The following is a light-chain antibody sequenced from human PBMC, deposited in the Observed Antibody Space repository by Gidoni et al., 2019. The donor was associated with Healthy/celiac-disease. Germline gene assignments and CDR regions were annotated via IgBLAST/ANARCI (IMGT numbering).Light chain of an antibody. V-gene: IGKV3-20*01. Sequence: EIVLTQSPGTLSLSPGERATLSCRASQRVSSSYLAWYQQKPGQAPRLLIYGASSRATGIPDRFSGSGSGTDFTLTISRLEPEDFAVYYCQQYGISPSCXGXTKVEIK. CDR1: QRVSSSY. J-gene: IGKJ4*01. CDR2: GAS. CDR3: QQYGISPS.